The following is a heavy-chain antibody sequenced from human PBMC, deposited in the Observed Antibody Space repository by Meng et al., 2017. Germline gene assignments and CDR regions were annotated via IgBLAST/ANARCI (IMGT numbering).Heavy chain of an antibody. CDR1: GGTFSSYA. J-gene: IGHJ4*02. CDR3: ARDGVGATEGYFDY. D-gene: IGHD1-26*01. Sequence: QVQTVQSGADVETPWSSVKVSCKASGGTFSSYAISWVRQAPGQGLEWMGGIISIFGTANYAQTFQGRVTITADNSTSTAYMELSSLRSEDTAVYYCARDGVGATEGYFDYWGQGTLVTVSS. V-gene: IGHV1-69*06. CDR2: IISIFGTA.